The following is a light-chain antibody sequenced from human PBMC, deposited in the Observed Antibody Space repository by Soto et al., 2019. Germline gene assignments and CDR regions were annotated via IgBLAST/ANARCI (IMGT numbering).Light chain of an antibody. J-gene: IGKJ1*01. CDR1: QDINRW. CDR3: QQFSLYWA. V-gene: IGKV1-5*01. CDR2: NAD. Sequence: DIEMTKSPSTLSASVGDRVTITCRASQDINRWLAWYQQKPGKAPKILIYNADTLESGVPSRFSGSGYGTEFILTISSLQPDDFATYYCQQFSLYWAFWQGPQVDI.